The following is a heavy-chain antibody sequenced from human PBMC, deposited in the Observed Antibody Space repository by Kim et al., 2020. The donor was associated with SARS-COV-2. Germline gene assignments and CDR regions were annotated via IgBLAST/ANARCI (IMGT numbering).Heavy chain of an antibody. J-gene: IGHJ4*02. V-gene: IGHV3-21*01. CDR2: ISSSSSYI. D-gene: IGHD3-22*01. CDR1: GFTFSSYS. CDR3: AGYYDSSGYYFIAY. Sequence: GGSLRLSCAASGFTFSSYSMNWVRQAPGKGLEWVSSISSSSSYIYYADSVKGRFTISRDNAKNSLYLQMNSLRAEDTAVYYCAGYYDSSGYYFIAYWGQGTLVTVSS.